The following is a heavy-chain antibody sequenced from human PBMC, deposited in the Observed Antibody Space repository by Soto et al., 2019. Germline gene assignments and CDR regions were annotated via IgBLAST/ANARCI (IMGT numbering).Heavy chain of an antibody. V-gene: IGHV3-66*01. CDR2: IYSGGST. Sequence: GGSLRLSCAASGFTVSSNYMSWVRQAPGKELEWVSVIYSGGSTYYADSVEGRFTLSRDNSKNTLYLQMNNLRAEDTAVYYCARGRYCSGGSCIGAFDIWGQGTMVTVS. CDR3: ARGRYCSGGSCIGAFDI. D-gene: IGHD2-15*01. CDR1: GFTVSSNY. J-gene: IGHJ3*02.